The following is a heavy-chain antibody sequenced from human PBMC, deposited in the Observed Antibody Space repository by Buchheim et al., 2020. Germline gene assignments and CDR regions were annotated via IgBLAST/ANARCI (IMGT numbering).Heavy chain of an antibody. CDR3: AKFGYDSSGYYYRGGYMDV. J-gene: IGHJ6*03. CDR2: ISGSGGST. Sequence: EVQLLESGGGLVQPGGSLRLSCAASGFTFSSYAMSWVRQAPGKGLEWVSAISGSGGSTYYADSVKGRFTISRDNSKHTLYLQMNSLRAEDTAVYYCAKFGYDSSGYYYRGGYMDVWGKGTT. D-gene: IGHD3-22*01. CDR1: GFTFSSYA. V-gene: IGHV3-23*01.